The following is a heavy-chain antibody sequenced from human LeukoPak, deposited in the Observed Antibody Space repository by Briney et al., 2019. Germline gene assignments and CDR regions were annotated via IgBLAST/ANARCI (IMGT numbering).Heavy chain of an antibody. CDR2: IYAGGLT. CDR3: ASPFY. Sequence: PGGSLRLSCAASGFTVSHYNTKWVRQAPGKGLEWVSIIYAGGLTSYADSVKGRFTISRDTSKNTVYLQMNSLGAEDTALYYCASPFYWGQGTLVTVSS. J-gene: IGHJ4*02. V-gene: IGHV3-53*01. CDR1: GFTVSHYN.